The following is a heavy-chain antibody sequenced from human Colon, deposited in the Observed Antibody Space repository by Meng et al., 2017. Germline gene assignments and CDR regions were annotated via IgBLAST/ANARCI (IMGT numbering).Heavy chain of an antibody. CDR3: VRESTSRPGSPPHF. J-gene: IGHJ4*02. D-gene: IGHD3-10*01. CDR2: GFHSGST. V-gene: IGHV4-38-2*02. Sequence: PGGSLRLSCTVSGFSISSGYYWGWIRQPPGKGLEWIGSGFHSGSTYFNPSLKSRVTMSLDTSKNQFSLKLNSVTAADTAVYYCVRESTSRPGSPPHFWGQGTLVTVSS. CDR1: GFSISSGYY.